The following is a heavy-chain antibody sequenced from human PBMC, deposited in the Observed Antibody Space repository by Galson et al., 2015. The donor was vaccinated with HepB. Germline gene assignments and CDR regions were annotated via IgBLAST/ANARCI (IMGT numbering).Heavy chain of an antibody. D-gene: IGHD2-15*01. Sequence: SLRLSCAASGFTFSSYWMSWVRQAPGKGLEWVANIKQDGSEKYYVDSVKGRFTISRDNAKNSLYLQMNSLRAEDTAVYYCARDRGVVAAYFDYWGQGTLVTVSS. CDR2: IKQDGSEK. J-gene: IGHJ4*02. CDR3: ARDRGVVAAYFDY. CDR1: GFTFSSYW. V-gene: IGHV3-7*03.